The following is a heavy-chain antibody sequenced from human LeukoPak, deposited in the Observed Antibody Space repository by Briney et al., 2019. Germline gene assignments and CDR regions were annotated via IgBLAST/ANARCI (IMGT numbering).Heavy chain of an antibody. CDR1: GYSISSGYY. CDR2: IYHSGST. J-gene: IGHJ4*02. V-gene: IGHV4-38-2*02. Sequence: SETLSLTCTVSGYSISSGYYWGWTRQPPGKGLEWIGNIYHSGSTYYNPSLKSRVTISVDTSKNQFSLKLSSVTAADTAVYYCTRPYYYDSSGYPDYWGQGTLVTVSS. CDR3: TRPYYYDSSGYPDY. D-gene: IGHD3-22*01.